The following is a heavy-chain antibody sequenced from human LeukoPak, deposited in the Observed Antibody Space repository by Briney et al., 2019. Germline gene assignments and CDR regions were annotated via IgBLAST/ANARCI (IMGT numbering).Heavy chain of an antibody. CDR3: ARDLSITIFGVVRPSYNWFDP. V-gene: IGHV3-33*01. CDR2: IWYDGSNK. CDR1: GFTFSSYG. J-gene: IGHJ5*02. D-gene: IGHD3-3*01. Sequence: GGSLRLSCAASGFTFSSYGMHWVRQAPGKGLEWVAVIWYDGSNKYCADSVKGRFTISRDNSKNTLYLQMNSLRAEDTAVYYCARDLSITIFGVVRPSYNWFDPWGQGTLVTVSS.